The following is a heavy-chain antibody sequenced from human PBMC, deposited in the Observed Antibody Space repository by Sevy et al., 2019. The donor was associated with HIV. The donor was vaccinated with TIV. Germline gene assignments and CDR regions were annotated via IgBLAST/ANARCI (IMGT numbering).Heavy chain of an antibody. Sequence: GGSLRLSCAASGFTFSNYGMHWVRKAPGKGLEWVAVISYDGSNKYYADSVKGRFTISRDNSKNTLYLQMNSLRAEDTAVYYCAKDKGRYCSSTSCYYYYGMDVWGQGTTVTVSS. CDR3: AKDKGRYCSSTSCYYYYGMDV. CDR2: ISYDGSNK. V-gene: IGHV3-30*18. CDR1: GFTFSNYG. J-gene: IGHJ6*02. D-gene: IGHD2-2*01.